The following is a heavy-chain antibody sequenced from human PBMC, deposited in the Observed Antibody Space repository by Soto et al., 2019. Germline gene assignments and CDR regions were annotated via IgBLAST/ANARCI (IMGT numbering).Heavy chain of an antibody. V-gene: IGHV1-69*12. CDR3: ARGGTSGWPGLFAD. CDR1: GGTFSSYA. CDR2: IIPIFGTA. J-gene: IGHJ4*02. Sequence: QVQLVQSGAEVKKPGSSVKVSCKASGGTFSSYAISWVRQAPGQGLEWMGGIIPIFGTANYAQKFQGRVTITADESTSTADMELSSLRSEDTAVYYCARGGTSGWPGLFADWGQGTLVTVSS. D-gene: IGHD6-19*01.